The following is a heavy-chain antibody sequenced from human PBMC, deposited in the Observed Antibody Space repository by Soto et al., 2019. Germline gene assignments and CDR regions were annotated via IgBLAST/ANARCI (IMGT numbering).Heavy chain of an antibody. CDR2: AHHSGRT. CDR3: ARSEATGLDY. V-gene: IGHV4-4*02. CDR1: GGSMSSSNW. D-gene: IGHD1-26*01. Sequence: PSETLSLTCTVSGGSMSSSNWWNWVRQSPGKGLEWIGEAHHSGRTNYNPSLKGRVTISVDRSKNHFSLKLSSVTAADTAVYYCARSEATGLDYWGQGTLVTVS. J-gene: IGHJ4*02.